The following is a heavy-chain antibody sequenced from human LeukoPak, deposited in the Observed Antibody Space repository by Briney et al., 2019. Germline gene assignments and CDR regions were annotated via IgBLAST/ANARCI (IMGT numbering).Heavy chain of an antibody. V-gene: IGHV1-69*04. J-gene: IGHJ3*02. CDR3: ARGRYCSGGSCYSGSGAFDI. D-gene: IGHD2-15*01. CDR1: GGTFSSYA. Sequence: EASVKVSCKASGGTFSSYAISWVRQAPGQGLEWMGRIIPILGIANYAQKFQGRVTITADKSTSTAYMELSSLRSEDTAVYYCARGRYCSGGSCYSGSGAFDIWGQGTMVTVSS. CDR2: IIPILGIA.